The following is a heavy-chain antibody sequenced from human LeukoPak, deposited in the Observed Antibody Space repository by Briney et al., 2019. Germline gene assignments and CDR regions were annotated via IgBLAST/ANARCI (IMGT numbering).Heavy chain of an antibody. Sequence: GRSLRLSCAASGFTFSSYAMHWVRQAPGKGLEWVAVISYDGSNKYYADSVKGRFTISRDNFKNTLYLQMNSLRAEDTAVYYCAREGAYSSGWSNWFDPWGQGTLVTVSS. CDR3: AREGAYSSGWSNWFDP. V-gene: IGHV3-30*04. D-gene: IGHD6-19*01. CDR1: GFTFSSYA. CDR2: ISYDGSNK. J-gene: IGHJ5*02.